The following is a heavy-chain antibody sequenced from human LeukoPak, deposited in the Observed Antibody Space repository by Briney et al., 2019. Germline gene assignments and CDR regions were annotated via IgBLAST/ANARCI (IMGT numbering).Heavy chain of an antibody. J-gene: IGHJ4*02. D-gene: IGHD1-26*01. CDR1: GFTFSGNW. Sequence: GSLRLSCAVSGFTFSGNWMHWVRQAPGKGLEWVSAISGSGGSTYYADSVKGRFTISRDNSKNTLYLQMNSLRAEDTAVYYCAKGLVSGDYWGQGTLVTVSS. V-gene: IGHV3-23*01. CDR2: ISGSGGST. CDR3: AKGLVSGDY.